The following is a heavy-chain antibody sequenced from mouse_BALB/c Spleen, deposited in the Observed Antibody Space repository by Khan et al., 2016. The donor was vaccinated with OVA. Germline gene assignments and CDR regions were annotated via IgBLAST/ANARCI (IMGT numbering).Heavy chain of an antibody. D-gene: IGHD1-2*01. CDR2: INPGNGGT. Sequence: VQLQQSGAELVKPGASVKLSCKASGYTLTRYYMYWVKQRPGQGLEWIGGINPGNGGTNLNEKFKNKATLTVDKSSTTVYMQLSSLTSEDSAVYYCTRNYGYDYFDYWCQGTTLTVSS. J-gene: IGHJ2*01. CDR3: TRNYGYDYFDY. V-gene: IGHV1S81*02. CDR1: GYTLTRYY.